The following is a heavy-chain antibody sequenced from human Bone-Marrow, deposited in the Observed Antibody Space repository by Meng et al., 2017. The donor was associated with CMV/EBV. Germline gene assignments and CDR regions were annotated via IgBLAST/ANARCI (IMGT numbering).Heavy chain of an antibody. J-gene: IGHJ4*02. CDR1: GGSISSSSYY. V-gene: IGHV4-39*07. D-gene: IGHD3-22*01. CDR3: ARAEYFYDSSGLGRDPTYFDY. Sequence: SETLSLTCTVSGGSISSSSYYWGWIRQPPGKGLEWIGSIYYSGSTYYNPSLKSRVTISVDMSKNQFSLKLRSVTAADTAVYYCARAEYFYDSSGLGRDPTYFDYWGRGTLVTVSS. CDR2: IYYSGST.